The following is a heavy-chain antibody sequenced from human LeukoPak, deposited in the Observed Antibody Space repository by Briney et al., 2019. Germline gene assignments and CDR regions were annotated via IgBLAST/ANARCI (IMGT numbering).Heavy chain of an antibody. CDR3: ARDVTYHGGDWFDP. CDR2: ISSTASSI. V-gene: IGHV3-48*04. J-gene: IGHJ5*02. Sequence: GGSLRLSCAASEFTFSSYSMSWVRQAPGKGLEWVSYISSTASSIYYADSMKGRFTISRDNAKNSLYLQMNSLRAEDTAVYYCARDVTYHGGDWFDPWGQGTLVTVSS. D-gene: IGHD4-23*01. CDR1: EFTFSSYS.